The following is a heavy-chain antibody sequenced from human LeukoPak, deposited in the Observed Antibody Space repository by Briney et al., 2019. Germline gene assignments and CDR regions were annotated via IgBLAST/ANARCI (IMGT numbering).Heavy chain of an antibody. J-gene: IGHJ4*02. V-gene: IGHV3-23*01. Sequence: GGSLRLSCAASGFTFSSYAMSWVRQAPGKGLEWVSGISGSGDNTYYADSVKGRFTISRDNSKNTLYVQVNSLGTEDTAAYYCAKGSYYDSSGSFYFDYWDQGTLVTVSS. CDR1: GFTFSSYA. D-gene: IGHD3-22*01. CDR2: ISGSGDNT. CDR3: AKGSYYDSSGSFYFDY.